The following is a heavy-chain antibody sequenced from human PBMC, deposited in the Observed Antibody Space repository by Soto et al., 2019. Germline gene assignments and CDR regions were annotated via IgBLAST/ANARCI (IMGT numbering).Heavy chain of an antibody. CDR1: GGTFSSHT. CDR3: AGPDFGEYWDFEL. V-gene: IGHV1-69*08. CDR2: IIPALGTA. Sequence: QDQLVQSGAEVKKPGSSVKVSCKASGGTFSSHTFSWVRQAPGQGLEWMGRIIPALGTATYAQKFQGRVTNTADESSTTVHMELDRLRSEDTAGYYRAGPDFGEYWDFELWGRGTLVTVSS. J-gene: IGHJ2*01. D-gene: IGHD3-10*01.